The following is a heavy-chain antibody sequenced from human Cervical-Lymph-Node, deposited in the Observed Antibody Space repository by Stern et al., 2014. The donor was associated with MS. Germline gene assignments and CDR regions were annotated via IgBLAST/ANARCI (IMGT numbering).Heavy chain of an antibody. J-gene: IGHJ4*02. D-gene: IGHD1-26*01. CDR2: ISHNSGNI. CDR1: GFTFTYYS. Sequence: DQLVQSGGGLEQPGGSLRLSCAASGFTFTYYSMNWVRQAPGKGLEWVAYISHNSGNIYYADSVKGRFTISRDNAKRSLYLQMNSLRAGDTAVYYCARIVGRSDLDFWGRGTLVTVSS. CDR3: ARIVGRSDLDF. V-gene: IGHV3-48*01.